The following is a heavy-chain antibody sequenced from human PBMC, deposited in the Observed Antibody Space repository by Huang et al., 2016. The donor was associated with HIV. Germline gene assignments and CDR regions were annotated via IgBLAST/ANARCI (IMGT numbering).Heavy chain of an antibody. V-gene: IGHV4-59*02. CDR2: IYYSGST. CDR1: GGSVRRHY. CDR3: ARGNWGYWYFDL. J-gene: IGHJ2*01. D-gene: IGHD7-27*01. Sequence: QLQLQESGPGLGKPSETLSLTCTVSGGSVRRHYGSWIRQPPGKGLEWIGSIYYSGSTNYTPALKSRVTILVDTSKNQFSLKLSSGTAADTAVYYCARGNWGYWYFDLWGRGTLVTVSS.